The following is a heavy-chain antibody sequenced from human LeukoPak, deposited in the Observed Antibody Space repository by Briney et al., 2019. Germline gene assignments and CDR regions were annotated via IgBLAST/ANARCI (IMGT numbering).Heavy chain of an antibody. CDR2: KSYHATYK. Sequence: GGSLRLSCAASGFACSTYALHWVRQAPGKGLEWVADKSYHATYKYYADSVKGRFTISRDNFKSTLYLQMNSLRPEDTAVYYCARGGTDILPITRHFDFWGQGALVTVSP. CDR3: ARGGTDILPITRHFDF. V-gene: IGHV3-30*04. CDR1: GFACSTYA. D-gene: IGHD5-24*01. J-gene: IGHJ4*02.